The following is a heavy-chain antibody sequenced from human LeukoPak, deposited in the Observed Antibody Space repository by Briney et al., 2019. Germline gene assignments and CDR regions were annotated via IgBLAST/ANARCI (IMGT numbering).Heavy chain of an antibody. Sequence: SETLSLTCTVSGGSISRYYWSWIRQPPGKGLEWIGYIYYSGSTNYNPSLKSRVTISVGTSKNQFSLKLSSVTAADTAVYYSAWANSGYPPDYWGQGTLVTVSS. CDR1: GGSISRYY. J-gene: IGHJ4*02. CDR2: IYYSGST. V-gene: IGHV4-59*01. D-gene: IGHD3-22*01. CDR3: AWANSGYPPDY.